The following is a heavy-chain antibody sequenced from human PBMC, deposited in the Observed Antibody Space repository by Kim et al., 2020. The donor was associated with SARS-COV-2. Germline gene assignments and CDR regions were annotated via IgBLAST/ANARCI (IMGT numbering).Heavy chain of an antibody. J-gene: IGHJ4*02. Sequence: SETLSLTCTVSGDSISRSSNYWGWIRQPPGKGLKWIGSINYSGNTYYNPSLKSRVTISVDTSKNQFSLKMRSVTAADTAVYYCARLVSENSAVEYWGQGT. CDR3: ARLVSENSAVEY. CDR1: GDSISRSSNY. V-gene: IGHV4-39*01. CDR2: INYSGNT.